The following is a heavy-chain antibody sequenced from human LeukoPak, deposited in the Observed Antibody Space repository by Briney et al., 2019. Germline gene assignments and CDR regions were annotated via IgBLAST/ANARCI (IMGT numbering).Heavy chain of an antibody. CDR1: GFTISSYA. J-gene: IGHJ5*02. CDR2: ISYDGSNK. D-gene: IGHD6-19*01. Sequence: GRSLRLSCAASGFTISSYAMHWVRQAPGKGLEWVAVISYDGSNKYYADSVKGRFTISRDNSKNTLYLQMNSLRAEDTAVYYCARDHPIYSSGDNWFDPWGQGTLVTVSS. CDR3: ARDHPIYSSGDNWFDP. V-gene: IGHV3-30*04.